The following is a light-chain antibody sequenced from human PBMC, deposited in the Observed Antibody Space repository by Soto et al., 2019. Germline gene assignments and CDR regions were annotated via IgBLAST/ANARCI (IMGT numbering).Light chain of an antibody. Sequence: QSVLTQPPSVSGAPGQRVTISCSGSSSNIGNNAVNWYQQLPGKAPRALIYYDDLLPSGVSKRFSDSKSGTSVSLASSGLQCADDADYYRPTWDDTRSGVVFGGGTEHTLL. V-gene: IGLV1-36*01. J-gene: IGLJ3*02. CDR2: YDD. CDR1: SSNIGNNA. CDR3: PTWDDTRSGVV.